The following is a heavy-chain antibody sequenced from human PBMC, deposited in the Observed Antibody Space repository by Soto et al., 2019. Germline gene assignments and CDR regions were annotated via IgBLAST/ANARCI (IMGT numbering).Heavy chain of an antibody. Sequence: ASVKVSCKASGYTFTSYVISWVRQAPGQGLEWMGWISAYNGNTNYAQKLQGRGTMTTDTSTSTTYMELRSLRSDDTAVYYCARVEDCSSTSCYIVGFGYYYYGMDVWSQGTTVTVSS. CDR1: GYTFTSYV. D-gene: IGHD2-2*02. V-gene: IGHV1-18*04. CDR3: ARVEDCSSTSCYIVGFGYYYYGMDV. J-gene: IGHJ6*02. CDR2: ISAYNGNT.